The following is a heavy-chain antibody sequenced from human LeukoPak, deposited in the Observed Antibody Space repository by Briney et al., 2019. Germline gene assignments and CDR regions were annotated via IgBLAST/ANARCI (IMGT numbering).Heavy chain of an antibody. CDR3: AKDRTAGYDGLVDY. CDR1: GSTFSSDW. V-gene: IGHV3-74*01. D-gene: IGHD5-12*01. Sequence: GGSLRLSCAASGSTFSSDWLHWVRQAPGKGLVWVSRINFDGSRTNYADSVKGRFTISRDNAKNTLYLQMNSLRAEDTAVYYCAKDRTAGYDGLVDYWGQGTLVTVSS. J-gene: IGHJ4*02. CDR2: INFDGSRT.